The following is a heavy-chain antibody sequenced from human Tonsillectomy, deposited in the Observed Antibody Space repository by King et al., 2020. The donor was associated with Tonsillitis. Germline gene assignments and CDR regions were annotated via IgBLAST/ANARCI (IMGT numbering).Heavy chain of an antibody. J-gene: IGHJ4*02. CDR1: GFIFSSYD. CDR2: IWSDGSSK. D-gene: IGHD2-8*01. CDR3: ARVFCTNGVCYEALDS. V-gene: IGHV3-33*08. Sequence: VQLVESGGGVVQPGRSLRLSCAASGFIFSSYDMHWVRQAPGKGLEWVAVIWSDGSSKYYADSVKGRFTISRDNSKNTLYLQMNSLRAEDTAVYYCARVFCTNGVCYEALDSWGQGTLVTVSS.